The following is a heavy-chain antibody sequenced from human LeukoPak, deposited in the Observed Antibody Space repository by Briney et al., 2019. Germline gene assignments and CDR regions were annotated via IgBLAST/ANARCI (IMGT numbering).Heavy chain of an antibody. CDR1: GYSFTSYW. J-gene: IGHJ6*02. Sequence: GESLKISCKGSGYSFTSYWIGWVRQMPGKGLEWMGIIYPGDPDTRYSPSFQGQVTISADKSISTAYLQWSSLKASDTAMYYCARRGVVAARSSYYYYGMDVWGQGTTVTVSS. CDR2: IYPGDPDT. V-gene: IGHV5-51*01. D-gene: IGHD2-15*01. CDR3: ARRGVVAARSSYYYYGMDV.